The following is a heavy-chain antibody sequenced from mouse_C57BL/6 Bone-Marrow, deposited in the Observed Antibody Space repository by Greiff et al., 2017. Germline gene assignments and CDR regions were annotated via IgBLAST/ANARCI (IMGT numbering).Heavy chain of an antibody. V-gene: IGHV2-6-1*01. CDR2: IWSDGST. Sequence: QVQLKESGPGPVAPSQSLSITCTVSGFPLTCHGVHWVRQPPGKGLEWLVVIWSDGSTTYNTALKYGLSTSKDNSKSQVFLKMNSLHTDGTAMYYCARQVYDGYSAWFAYWGQGTRVTVSA. D-gene: IGHD2-3*01. CDR1: GFPLTCHG. J-gene: IGHJ3*01. CDR3: ARQVYDGYSAWFAY.